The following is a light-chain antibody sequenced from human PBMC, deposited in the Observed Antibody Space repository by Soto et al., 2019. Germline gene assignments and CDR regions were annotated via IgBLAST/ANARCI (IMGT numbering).Light chain of an antibody. Sequence: DIVLTQSPATLSLSPGERASLSCRASQSVGNSLAWYQQKLGQPPRLLIYDASTRATGVPARFSGSGSGTDFTLTISSLEPEYFAVYYCQQRTSWPLLTFGGGTKVEIK. CDR3: QQRTSWPLLT. CDR1: QSVGNS. CDR2: DAS. V-gene: IGKV3-11*01. J-gene: IGKJ4*01.